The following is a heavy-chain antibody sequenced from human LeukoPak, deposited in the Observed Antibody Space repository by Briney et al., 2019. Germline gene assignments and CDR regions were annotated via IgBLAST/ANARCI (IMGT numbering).Heavy chain of an antibody. J-gene: IGHJ4*02. CDR3: ATSHGYDSSRFDY. Sequence: GGSLRLSCAASGFTFSSYSMNWVRQAPGKGLEWVSSISSSSSYIYYADSVKGRFTISRDNAKNSLYLQMNSLRSEDTAVYYCATSHGYDSSRFDYWGQGTLVTVSS. V-gene: IGHV3-21*04. D-gene: IGHD3-22*01. CDR1: GFTFSSYS. CDR2: ISSSSSYI.